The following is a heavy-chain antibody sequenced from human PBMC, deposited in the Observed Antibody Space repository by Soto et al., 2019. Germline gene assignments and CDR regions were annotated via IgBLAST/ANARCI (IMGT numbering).Heavy chain of an antibody. Sequence: PGGSLRLSCAAYGFTFSDYYMSWILQAPGKGLEWVSYISSSGSTIYYADSVKGRFTISRDNAKNSLYLQMNSLRAEDTAVYYCARDPDRSLNRFDPWGQGTLVTVSS. J-gene: IGHJ5*02. CDR2: ISSSGSTI. CDR1: GFTFSDYY. CDR3: ARDPDRSLNRFDP. D-gene: IGHD2-15*01. V-gene: IGHV3-11*01.